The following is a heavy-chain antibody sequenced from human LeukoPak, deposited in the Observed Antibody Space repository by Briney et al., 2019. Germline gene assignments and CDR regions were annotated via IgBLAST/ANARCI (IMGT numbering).Heavy chain of an antibody. J-gene: IGHJ4*02. CDR1: GFTFSSYA. CDR2: ISDGGSDK. V-gene: IGHV3-30-3*01. Sequence: GGSLRLSCAASGFTFSSYAMHWVRQAPDKGLEWMAVISDGGSDKYYADSVRGRFTISRDNSENTPSLQMSSLRAEDTAVYYCARGISSGIVVTAIAYWGQGTLVTVSS. CDR3: ARGISSGIVVTAIAY. D-gene: IGHD2-21*02.